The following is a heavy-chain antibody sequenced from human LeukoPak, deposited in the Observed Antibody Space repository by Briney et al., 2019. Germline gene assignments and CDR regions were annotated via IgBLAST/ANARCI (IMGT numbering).Heavy chain of an antibody. CDR2: IHYSGST. Sequence: SETLSLTCTVSGDSLSSYYLSWIRQPPGKGLEWTGYIHYSGSTNYNPSLKSRVTISVDTSKNQFSLKLSSVTAADTAIYYCAKSFSETERATITAYWGQGTLVTVSS. V-gene: IGHV4-59*01. CDR3: AKSFSETERATITAY. J-gene: IGHJ4*02. D-gene: IGHD5-24*01. CDR1: GDSLSSYY.